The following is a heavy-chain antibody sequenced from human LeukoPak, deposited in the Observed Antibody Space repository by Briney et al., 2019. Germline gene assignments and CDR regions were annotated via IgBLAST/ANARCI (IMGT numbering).Heavy chain of an antibody. CDR2: VGITGDT. V-gene: IGHV3-13*01. CDR1: GFTFNNYE. J-gene: IGHJ3*01. D-gene: IGHD3-10*01. CDR3: AREGRMGNADAFDV. Sequence: GGSLRLSCAASGFTFNNYEMHWVRQTAGKGLEWVSAVGITGDTFYAGSAKGRFSTSRENAASSLFLQMNSLRAGDTAVYYCAREGRMGNADAFDVWGQGRKVTVSS.